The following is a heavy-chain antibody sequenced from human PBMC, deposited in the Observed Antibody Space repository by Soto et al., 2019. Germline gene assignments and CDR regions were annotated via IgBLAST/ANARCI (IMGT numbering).Heavy chain of an antibody. CDR3: AADSSTNYYYYYYGMDV. Sequence: SVTVSCKASGFTFTSSAMRWVRQARGQRLEWIGWIVVGSGNTNYAQKFQERVTITRDMSTSTAYMELSSLRSEDTAVYYCAADSSTNYYYYYYGMDVWGQGTTVTVSS. CDR2: IVVGSGNT. D-gene: IGHD6-13*01. CDR1: GFTFTSSA. V-gene: IGHV1-58*02. J-gene: IGHJ6*02.